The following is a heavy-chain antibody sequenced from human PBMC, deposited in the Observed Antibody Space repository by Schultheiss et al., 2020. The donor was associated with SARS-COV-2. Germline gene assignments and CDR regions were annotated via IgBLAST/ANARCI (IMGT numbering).Heavy chain of an antibody. V-gene: IGHV1-46*01. CDR2: INPSGGST. Sequence: ASVKVSCKASGYTFTSYGISWVRQAPGQGLEWMVIINPSGGSTSYAQKFQGRVTMTRDTSISTAYMELSRLRSDDTAVYYCARDGDYDSSGYLPPYYYYYYMDVWGKGTTVTVSS. CDR3: ARDGDYDSSGYLPPYYYYYYMDV. J-gene: IGHJ6*03. D-gene: IGHD3-22*01. CDR1: GYTFTSYG.